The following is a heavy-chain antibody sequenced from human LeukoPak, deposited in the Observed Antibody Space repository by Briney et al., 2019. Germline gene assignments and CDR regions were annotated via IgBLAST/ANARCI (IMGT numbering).Heavy chain of an antibody. V-gene: IGHV4-30-4*01. CDR2: IYYSGST. Sequence: SETLSLTCTVSGGSISSGDYYWSWIRQPPGKGLEWIGYIYYSGSTYYNPSLKSRVTISVDTSKNQFSLKLSSVTAADTAVHYCARGGLNQQLVINDAFDIWGQGTMVTVSS. CDR3: ARGGLNQQLVINDAFDI. CDR1: GGSISSGDYY. J-gene: IGHJ3*02. D-gene: IGHD6-13*01.